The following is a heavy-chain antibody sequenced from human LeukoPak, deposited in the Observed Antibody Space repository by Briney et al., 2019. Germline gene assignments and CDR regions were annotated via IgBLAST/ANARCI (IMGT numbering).Heavy chain of an antibody. Sequence: GGSLRLSCAASGFTFSSYGMHWVRQAPGKGLEWVAVISYDGSNKYYAGSVKGRFTISRDNSKNTLYLQMNSLRAEDTAVYYCARDSVHGYYDSSGYSALFDYWGQGTLVTVSS. CDR2: ISYDGSNK. CDR3: ARDSVHGYYDSSGYSALFDY. CDR1: GFTFSSYG. V-gene: IGHV3-30*03. D-gene: IGHD3-22*01. J-gene: IGHJ4*02.